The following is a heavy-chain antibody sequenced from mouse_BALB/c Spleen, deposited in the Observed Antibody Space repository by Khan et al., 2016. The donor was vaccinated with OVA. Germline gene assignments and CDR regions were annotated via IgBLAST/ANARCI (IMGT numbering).Heavy chain of an antibody. CDR3: ARRYYYGHWYFDV. J-gene: IGHJ1*01. D-gene: IGHD1-1*01. Sequence: EVQLQESGPGLVKPSQSLSLTCTVTGYSITSDYAWNWIRQLPGNKLEWMAYISYSGSTSYHPSLKSRVSITRDTSKNQCFLQLNSVTTEDTATYYCARRYYYGHWYFDVWGAGTTVTVSS. CDR1: GYSITSDYA. CDR2: ISYSGST. V-gene: IGHV3-2*02.